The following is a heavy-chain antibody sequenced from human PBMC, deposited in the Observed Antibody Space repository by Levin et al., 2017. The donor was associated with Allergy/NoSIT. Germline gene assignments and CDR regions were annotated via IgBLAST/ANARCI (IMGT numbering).Heavy chain of an antibody. CDR3: ARDNGGSLDY. CDR2: IYYSGST. J-gene: IGHJ4*02. D-gene: IGHD2-15*01. CDR1: GGSISSYY. Sequence: SQTLSLTCTVSGGSISSYYWSWIRQPPGKGLEWIGYIYYSGSTNYNPSLKSRVTISVDTSKNQFSLKLSSVTAADTAVYYCARDNGGSLDYWGQGTLVTVSS. V-gene: IGHV4-59*01.